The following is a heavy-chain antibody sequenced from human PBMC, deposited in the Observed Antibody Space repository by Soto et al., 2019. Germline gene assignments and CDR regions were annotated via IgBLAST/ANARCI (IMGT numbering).Heavy chain of an antibody. J-gene: IGHJ5*02. D-gene: IGHD1-7*01. CDR3: ARARNWNFGTNWFDP. V-gene: IGHV4-59*01. CDR2: IYYSGST. Sequence: QVQLQESGPGLVKPSETLSLTCTVSGGSISSYYWSWIRQPPGKGLEWIGYIYYSGSTNYNPSLKSRVTISVDTSKNQFSLKLSSVTAADTAVYYCARARNWNFGTNWFDPWGQGTLVTFSS. CDR1: GGSISSYY.